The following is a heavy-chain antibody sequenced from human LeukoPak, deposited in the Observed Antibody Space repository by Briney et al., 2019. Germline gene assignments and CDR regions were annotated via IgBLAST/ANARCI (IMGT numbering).Heavy chain of an antibody. CDR1: GGSISSYY. V-gene: IGHV4-59*08. J-gene: IGHJ5*01. D-gene: IGHD5-18*01. Sequence: SETLSLTCTVSGGSISSYYWSWIRQPPGKGLEWIGYIYYSGSTNYNPSLKSRVTISVDTSKNQFSLKLSSVTAADTAVYYCARESKDSGYSYGSPWFDSWGQGTLVTVSS. CDR2: IYYSGST. CDR3: ARESKDSGYSYGSPWFDS.